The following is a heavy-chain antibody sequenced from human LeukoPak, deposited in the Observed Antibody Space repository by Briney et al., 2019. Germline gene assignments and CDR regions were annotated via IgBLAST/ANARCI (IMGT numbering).Heavy chain of an antibody. CDR3: TRQEWLREVLDY. J-gene: IGHJ4*02. CDR1: GFTFSGSA. CDR2: IRSKANSYAT. D-gene: IGHD6-19*01. V-gene: IGHV3-73*01. Sequence: GGSLRLSCAASGFTFSGSAMHWVRQASGKGLEWVGRIRSKANSYATAYAASVKGRFTISRDDSKNTAYLQMNSLKTEDTAVYYCTRQEWLREVLDYWGQGTLVTVSS.